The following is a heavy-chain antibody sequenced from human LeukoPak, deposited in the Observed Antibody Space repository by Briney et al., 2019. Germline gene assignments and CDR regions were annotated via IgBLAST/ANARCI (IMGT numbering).Heavy chain of an antibody. D-gene: IGHD2-2*01. V-gene: IGHV1-46*01. Sequence: ASVKVSCKASGYTFTSYYMHWVRQAPGQGLEWMGIINPSGSSTSYAQKFQGRVTMTRDTSTSTVYMELSSLRSEDTAVYYCATDIVVVPAATHDVDAFDIWGQGTMVTVSS. CDR1: GYTFTSYY. J-gene: IGHJ3*02. CDR3: ATDIVVVPAATHDVDAFDI. CDR2: INPSGSST.